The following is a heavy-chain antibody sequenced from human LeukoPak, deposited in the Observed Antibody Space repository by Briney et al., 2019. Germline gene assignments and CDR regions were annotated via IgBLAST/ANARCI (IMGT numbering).Heavy chain of an antibody. Sequence: GGSLKLSCAASGFAFSGSTVHWVRRASGKGLEWVGRIRSKASSYATVYAESVKGRFTISRDDSKNTAYLQKNSLKTEDTAVYYCSSVTDYYDYGIDVWGQGTTITVSS. CDR1: GFAFSGST. V-gene: IGHV3-73*01. D-gene: IGHD2-21*02. J-gene: IGHJ6*02. CDR2: IRSKASSYAT. CDR3: SSVTDYYDYGIDV.